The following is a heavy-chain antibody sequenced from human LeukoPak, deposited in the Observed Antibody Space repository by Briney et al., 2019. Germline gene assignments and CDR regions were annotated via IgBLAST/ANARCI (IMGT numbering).Heavy chain of an antibody. J-gene: IGHJ5*02. CDR2: ISGSSSDI. CDR1: GFTLSIYS. CDR3: ARDSCSSSTCYGNWFDP. V-gene: IGHV3-48*01. D-gene: IGHD2-2*01. Sequence: PGGSLRLSCAASGFTLSIYSMNWVRQTPGKGLEWVSYISGSSSDIYYADSVKGRFTISRDNAKNSLYLQMNSLRAEDTAVYYCARDSCSSSTCYGNWFDPWGQGTLVTVSS.